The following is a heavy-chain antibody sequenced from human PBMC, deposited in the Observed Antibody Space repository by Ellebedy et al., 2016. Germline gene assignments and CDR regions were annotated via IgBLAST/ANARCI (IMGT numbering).Heavy chain of an antibody. Sequence: SETLSLTXAVYGGSFSGYYWSWIRQPPGKGLEWIGEINHSGSTNYNPSLKSRVTISVDTSKNQFSLKLSSVTAADTAVYYCARPVGAYTAFDYWGRGTLVTVSS. J-gene: IGHJ4*02. V-gene: IGHV4-34*01. CDR2: INHSGST. CDR1: GGSFSGYY. CDR3: ARPVGAYTAFDY. D-gene: IGHD1-26*01.